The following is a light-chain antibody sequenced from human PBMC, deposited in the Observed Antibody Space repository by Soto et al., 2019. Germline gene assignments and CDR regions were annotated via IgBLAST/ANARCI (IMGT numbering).Light chain of an antibody. CDR1: SSDVGAYNY. V-gene: IGLV2-14*01. Sequence: SVLTQPASVSGSPGQSITISCTGTSSDVGAYNYVSWYQQHPGKAPKLMIYHVSDRPSGVSDRFSGSKSGNTASLIISGLQAEDEADYYCSSFTSSSSHYVFGTGTKLTVL. J-gene: IGLJ1*01. CDR3: SSFTSSSSHYV. CDR2: HVS.